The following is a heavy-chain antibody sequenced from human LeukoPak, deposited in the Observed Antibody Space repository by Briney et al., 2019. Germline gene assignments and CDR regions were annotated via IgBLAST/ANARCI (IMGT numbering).Heavy chain of an antibody. CDR1: GFTFSSYS. J-gene: IGHJ6*03. Sequence: PGGSLRLSCAASGFTFSSYSMSWVRQAPGKGLEWVAFIRYDGSNKYYADSVKGRFTISRDNSKNTLYLQMNSLRAEDTAVYYCAKPGSTYCSSTSCRLWTYYMDVWGKGTTVTVSS. CDR3: AKPGSTYCSSTSCRLWTYYMDV. D-gene: IGHD2-2*01. V-gene: IGHV3-30*02. CDR2: IRYDGSNK.